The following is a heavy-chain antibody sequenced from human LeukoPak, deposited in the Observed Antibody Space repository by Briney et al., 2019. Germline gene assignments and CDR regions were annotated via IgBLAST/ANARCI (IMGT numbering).Heavy chain of an antibody. CDR1: GFTFSSYS. CDR3: ASLESYDYVWGSYRPVTTIP. V-gene: IGHV3-48*01. Sequence: PGGSLRLSCAASGFTFSSYSMNWVRQAPGKGLEWVSYISSSSSTIYYADSVKGRFTISRDNAKNSLYLQMNSLRAEDTAVYYCASLESYDYVWGSYRPVTTIPWGQGTLVTVSS. CDR2: ISSSSSTI. J-gene: IGHJ5*02. D-gene: IGHD3-16*02.